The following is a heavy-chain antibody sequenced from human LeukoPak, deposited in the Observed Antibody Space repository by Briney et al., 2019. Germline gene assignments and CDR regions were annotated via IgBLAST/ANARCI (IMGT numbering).Heavy chain of an antibody. CDR1: GFTFSSYA. D-gene: IGHD4-17*01. CDR2: ISYDGSNK. CDR3: AKHKENYGDSCLDDY. V-gene: IGHV3-30-3*02. J-gene: IGHJ4*02. Sequence: GSLRLSCAASGFTFSSYAMHWVRQAPGKGLEWVAVISYDGSNKYYADSVKGRLTISRDNSKNTLYLQMNSLRGEDTAVYYCAKHKENYGDSCLDDYWGQGTLVTVSS.